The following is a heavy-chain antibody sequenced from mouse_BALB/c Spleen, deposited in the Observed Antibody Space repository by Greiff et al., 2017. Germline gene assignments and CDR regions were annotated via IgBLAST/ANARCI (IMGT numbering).Heavy chain of an antibody. V-gene: IGHV8-12*01. D-gene: IGHD2-10*02. Sequence: QVTLKECGPGILQPSQTLSLTCSFSGFSLSTSGMGVSWIRQPSGKGLEWLAHIYWDDDKRYNPSLKSRLTISKDTSSNQVFLKITSVDTADTATYYCARPVWQLKGHAMDYWGQGTSVTVSS. CDR2: IYWDDDK. J-gene: IGHJ4*01. CDR1: GFSLSTSGMG. CDR3: ARPVWQLKGHAMDY.